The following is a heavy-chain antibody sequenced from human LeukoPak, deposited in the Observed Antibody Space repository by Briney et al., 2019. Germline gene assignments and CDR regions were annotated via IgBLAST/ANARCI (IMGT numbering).Heavy chain of an antibody. Sequence: ASVKVSCKASGYSFIDYYLHWVRQAPGQGLEWMGWNNPNSGVTNYAQKFQGRVTMTRDTSISTAYMELSRLGSDDTAVYYCVRDHDTTLDYWGQGTLITVSS. CDR2: NNPNSGVT. V-gene: IGHV1-2*02. CDR3: VRDHDTTLDY. D-gene: IGHD1-26*01. CDR1: GYSFIDYY. J-gene: IGHJ4*02.